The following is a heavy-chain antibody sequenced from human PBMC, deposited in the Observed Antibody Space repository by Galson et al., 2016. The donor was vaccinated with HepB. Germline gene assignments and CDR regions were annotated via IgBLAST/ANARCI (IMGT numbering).Heavy chain of an antibody. J-gene: IGHJ4*02. CDR3: ARRFSRWYFDY. CDR1: RGSISSYTFY. V-gene: IGHV4-39*07. D-gene: IGHD4-23*01. Sequence: SETLSLTCTVSRGSISSYTFYWDWIRQPPGKGLEWIGNIYYSGSTYYNPSLKSRVTISVDTSKNQFSLKLSSVTAADTAVYYCARRFSRWYFDYWGQGALVTVSS. CDR2: IYYSGST.